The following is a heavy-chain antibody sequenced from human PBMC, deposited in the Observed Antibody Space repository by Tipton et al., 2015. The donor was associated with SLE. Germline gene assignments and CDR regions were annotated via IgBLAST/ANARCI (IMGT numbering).Heavy chain of an antibody. CDR1: GGSIRSSRHF. V-gene: IGHV4-39*07. J-gene: IGHJ4*02. D-gene: IGHD1-7*01. CDR3: TRVPRYNWNYIAD. Sequence: TLSLTCTVSGGSIRSSRHFWGWIRQPPGKGLEWIGVLYYSGNTYYNPSLKSPVTLSIDTSKNQFSLKLTSVTAAGTAVYHCTRVPRYNWNYIADWGQGTLVSVSS. CDR2: LYYSGNT.